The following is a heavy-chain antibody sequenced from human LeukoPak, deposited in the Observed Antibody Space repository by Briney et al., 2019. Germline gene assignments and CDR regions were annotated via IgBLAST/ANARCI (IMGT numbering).Heavy chain of an antibody. J-gene: IGHJ4*02. CDR1: GYTFTSYG. Sequence: ASVKVSCKTSGYTFTSYGISWVRQAPGQGLEWMGWISAYNGNTNYAQKLQGRVTMTTDTSTSTAYIELRSLRSDDTAVYYCARDAQDYYDSSGFGYWGQGTLVTVSS. V-gene: IGHV1-18*01. CDR2: ISAYNGNT. D-gene: IGHD3-22*01. CDR3: ARDAQDYYDSSGFGY.